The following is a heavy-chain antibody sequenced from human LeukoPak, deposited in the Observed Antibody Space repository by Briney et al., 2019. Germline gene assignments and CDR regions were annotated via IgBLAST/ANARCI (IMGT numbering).Heavy chain of an antibody. D-gene: IGHD2-21*02. CDR2: FYPEDGET. CDR1: GYTLTELS. J-gene: IGHJ3*02. V-gene: IGHV1-24*01. Sequence: ASVRVSCKVSGYTLTELSMHWVRQAPGKGRDGMGGFYPEDGETIYAQKFQGRVTMTEDTSTDTAYMELSSLRSEDTAVYYCARFGLAYCGGDCYFKAFDIWGQGTMVTVSS. CDR3: ARFGLAYCGGDCYFKAFDI.